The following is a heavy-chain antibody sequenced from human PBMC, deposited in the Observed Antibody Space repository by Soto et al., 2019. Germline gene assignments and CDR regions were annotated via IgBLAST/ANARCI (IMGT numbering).Heavy chain of an antibody. Sequence: ASVKVSCKASGYTFTNYYIHWVRQAPGQGLEWMGWISAYNGNTNYAQKLQGRVTMTTDTSTSTAYMELRSLRSDDTAVYYCARDPRITIFGVVIMWFDPWGQGTLVTVSS. CDR3: ARDPRITIFGVVIMWFDP. CDR2: ISAYNGNT. D-gene: IGHD3-3*01. V-gene: IGHV1-18*04. CDR1: GYTFTNYY. J-gene: IGHJ5*02.